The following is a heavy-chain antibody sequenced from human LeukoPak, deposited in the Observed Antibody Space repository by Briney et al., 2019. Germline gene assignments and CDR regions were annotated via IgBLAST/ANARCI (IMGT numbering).Heavy chain of an antibody. D-gene: IGHD2-21*02. CDR2: ISAYNGNT. CDR3: ARDFPSIVVVTAIPRFRPSDY. J-gene: IGHJ4*02. CDR1: GYTFTSYG. Sequence: ASVKVSCKASGYTFTSYGISWVRQAPGQGLEWMGWISAYNGNTNYAQKLQGRVTMTTDTSTSTAYMELRSLRSDDTAVYYCARDFPSIVVVTAIPRFRPSDYWGQGTLVTVSS. V-gene: IGHV1-18*01.